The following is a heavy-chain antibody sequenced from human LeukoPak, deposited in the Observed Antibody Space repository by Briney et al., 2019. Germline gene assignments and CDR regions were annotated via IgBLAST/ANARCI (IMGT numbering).Heavy chain of an antibody. CDR1: GFTFSSYS. Sequence: PGGSLRLSCAASGFTFSSYSMNWVRQAPGKGLEWVSSISSSSSYIYYADPVKGRFTISRDNAKNSLYLQMNSLRAEDTAVYYCARDSPDSSSWYGFFDYWGQGTLVTVSS. CDR2: ISSSSSYI. J-gene: IGHJ4*02. D-gene: IGHD6-13*01. V-gene: IGHV3-21*01. CDR3: ARDSPDSSSWYGFFDY.